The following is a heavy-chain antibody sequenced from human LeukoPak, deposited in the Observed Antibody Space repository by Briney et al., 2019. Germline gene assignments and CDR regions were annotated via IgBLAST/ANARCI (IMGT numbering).Heavy chain of an antibody. J-gene: IGHJ5*02. CDR1: GGTFSSYA. D-gene: IGHD5-12*01. CDR3: AREGGYDLSIVLDP. Sequence: SVEVSCRASGGTFSSYAISWVRQAPGQGLEWMGGIIPIFGTANYAQKFQGRVTITADESTSTAYMELSSLRSEDTAVYYCAREGGYDLSIVLDPWGQGTLVTVSS. V-gene: IGHV1-69*13. CDR2: IIPIFGTA.